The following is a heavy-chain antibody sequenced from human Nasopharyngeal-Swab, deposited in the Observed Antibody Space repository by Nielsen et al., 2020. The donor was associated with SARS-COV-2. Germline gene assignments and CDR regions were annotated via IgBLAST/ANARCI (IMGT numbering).Heavy chain of an antibody. V-gene: IGHV3-23*01. J-gene: IGHJ4*02. Sequence: GSLILSCAASGFTFSSYAMSWVRQAPGKGLEWVSAISGSGGSTYYADSVKGRFTISRDNSKNTLYLQMNSLRAEDTAVYYCAKGGYCSSTSCYIDYWGQGTLVTVSS. CDR3: AKGGYCSSTSCYIDY. CDR2: ISGSGGST. D-gene: IGHD2-2*02. CDR1: GFTFSSYA.